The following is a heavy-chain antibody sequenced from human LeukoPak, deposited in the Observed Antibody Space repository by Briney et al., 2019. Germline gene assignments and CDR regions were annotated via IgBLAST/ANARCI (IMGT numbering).Heavy chain of an antibody. CDR1: GFSLTNFA. Sequence: GGSLRLSCAASGFSLTNFAMSWVRQAPGKGLEWVSLIIGSSGDTFYADSVKGRFTISRDNSKNRLYLQMDSLRAEDTAVYYCATTFPYCSSGTCALGGQGTLVTVSS. D-gene: IGHD2-15*01. J-gene: IGHJ4*02. V-gene: IGHV3-23*01. CDR2: IIGSSGDT. CDR3: ATTFPYCSSGTCAL.